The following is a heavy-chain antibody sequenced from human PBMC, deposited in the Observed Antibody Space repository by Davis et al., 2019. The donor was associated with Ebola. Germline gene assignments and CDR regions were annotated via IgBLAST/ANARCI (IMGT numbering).Heavy chain of an antibody. D-gene: IGHD3-10*01. V-gene: IGHV3-33*01. CDR3: ARQVYRSWLGKDY. CDR1: GFTFSSYG. CDR2: IWYDGSNK. J-gene: IGHJ4*02. Sequence: GGSLRLSCAASGFTFSSYGMHWVRQAPGKGLEWVAVIWYDGSNKYYADSVKGRFTISRDNSKNTLYLQMNSLRAEDTAVYYCARQVYRSWLGKDYWGQGTLVTVSS.